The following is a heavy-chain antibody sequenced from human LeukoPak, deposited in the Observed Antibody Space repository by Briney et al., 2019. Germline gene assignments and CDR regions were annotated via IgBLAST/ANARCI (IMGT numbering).Heavy chain of an antibody. Sequence: ASMKVSCKASGYTFTGYYMHWVRQAPGQGLEWMGWINPNSGGTNYAQKFQGRVTMTRDTSISTAYMELSRLRSDDTAVYYCARGFLHDSSGYHDYWGQGTLVTVSS. V-gene: IGHV1-2*02. CDR1: GYTFTGYY. J-gene: IGHJ4*02. D-gene: IGHD3-22*01. CDR2: INPNSGGT. CDR3: ARGFLHDSSGYHDY.